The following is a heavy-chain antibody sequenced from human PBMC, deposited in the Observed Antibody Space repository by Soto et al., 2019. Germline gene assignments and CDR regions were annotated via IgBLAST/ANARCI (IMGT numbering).Heavy chain of an antibody. D-gene: IGHD5-12*01. Sequence: QVQLVQSGAEVKNPGSSVKVSCKASEGTCSSYVFSWLQKAPGQGLEWMGGITPSFDPANYAHKFQGRVTITADKSTSTADMELSSLRSVDTAVYYCARGVARTPFDYWGQGTLVTVSS. CDR1: EGTCSSYV. V-gene: IGHV1-69*06. CDR2: ITPSFDPA. J-gene: IGHJ4*02. CDR3: ARGVARTPFDY.